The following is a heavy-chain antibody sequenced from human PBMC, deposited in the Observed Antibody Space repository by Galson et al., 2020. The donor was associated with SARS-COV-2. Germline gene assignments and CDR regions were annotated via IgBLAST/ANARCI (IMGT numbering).Heavy chain of an antibody. CDR1: GFTFSSYS. V-gene: IGHV3-48*01. CDR2: ISSSSSTI. CDR3: ARDLGYDFRSGYSRTMDV. D-gene: IGHD3-3*01. J-gene: IGHJ6*04. Sequence: GESLKISCAASGFTFSSYSMNWVRQAPGKGLEWVSYISSSSSTIYYADSVKGRFTISRDNAKNSLYLQMNSLRAEDTAVYYCARDLGYDFRSGYSRTMDVWGKGTTVTVSS.